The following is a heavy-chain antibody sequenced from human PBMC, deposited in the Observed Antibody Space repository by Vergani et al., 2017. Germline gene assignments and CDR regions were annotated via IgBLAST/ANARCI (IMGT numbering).Heavy chain of an antibody. CDR1: GGSMSGYY. V-gene: IGHV4-59*01. Sequence: QVRLQESGPGLVKPSETLSLTCSVSGGSMSGYYWSWIRQPPGKELERIGYMYHSGSTNYNPSLETRVTISGDTSKNQFSLKLNSVTAADTAVYYCGRVADFYGLGSRLLDLWGQGILVTVSS. J-gene: IGHJ5*02. D-gene: IGHD3-10*01. CDR3: GRVADFYGLGSRLLDL. CDR2: MYHSGST.